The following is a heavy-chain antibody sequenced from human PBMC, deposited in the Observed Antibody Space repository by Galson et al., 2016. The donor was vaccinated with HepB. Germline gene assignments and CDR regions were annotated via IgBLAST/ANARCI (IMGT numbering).Heavy chain of an antibody. CDR2: IWFDGRYR. CDR3: AGEPHGADYGMDV. CDR1: GFSFSTYG. V-gene: IGHV3-33*01. D-gene: IGHD3-16*01. J-gene: IGHJ6*02. Sequence: CAASGFSFSTYGMHWVRQAPGKGLEWVAAIWFDGRYRFHADSVKGRFTISRDNSENVLSLQMNSLRVEDTAVYYCAGEPHGADYGMDVWGLGTTVTVSS.